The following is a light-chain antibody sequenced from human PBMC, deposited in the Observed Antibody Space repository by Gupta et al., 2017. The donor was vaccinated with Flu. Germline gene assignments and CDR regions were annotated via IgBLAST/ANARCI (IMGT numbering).Light chain of an antibody. CDR3: QHFGSPYT. CDR1: LSINNW. V-gene: IGKV1-5*03. CDR2: LAS. Sequence: DIQVTQSPSSLSASVGDRVTITCRASLSINNWLAWYQQKPGRAPRVLIYLASVLQTGVPSRFSCRGFGTEFTLTISGRQPDDSATYYCQHFGSPYTFGQGTKLEIK. J-gene: IGKJ2*01.